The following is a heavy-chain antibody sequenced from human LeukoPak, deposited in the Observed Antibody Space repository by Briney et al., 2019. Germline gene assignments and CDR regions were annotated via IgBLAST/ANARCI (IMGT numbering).Heavy chain of an antibody. CDR3: ARVRKTVVRLIPVLGFDY. V-gene: IGHV5-51*01. J-gene: IGHJ4*02. CDR1: GYSFTSYW. CDR2: IYPGDSDT. D-gene: IGHD4-23*01. Sequence: GESLKISCKGSGYSFTSYWIGWVRQMPGKGLEWMGIIYPGDSDTRYSPSFQGQVTISADKSISTAYLQWSSLKASDTAMYYCARVRKTVVRLIPVLGFDYWGQGTLVTVSS.